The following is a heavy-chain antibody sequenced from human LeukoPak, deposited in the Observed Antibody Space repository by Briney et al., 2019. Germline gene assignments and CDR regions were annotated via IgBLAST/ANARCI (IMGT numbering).Heavy chain of an antibody. CDR1: GFTVSSNY. V-gene: IGHV3-53*01. D-gene: IGHD5-24*01. CDR2: IFSGGTT. J-gene: IGHJ4*02. CDR3: AKTGQEMATIGFDY. Sequence: PGGSLRLSCAASGFTVSSNYMNWVRQAPGKGLEWVSVIFSGGTTYYTDSVKGRFTISRDNSKNTLYLQMNSLRVEDTAVYYCAKTGQEMATIGFDYWGQGTLVTVSS.